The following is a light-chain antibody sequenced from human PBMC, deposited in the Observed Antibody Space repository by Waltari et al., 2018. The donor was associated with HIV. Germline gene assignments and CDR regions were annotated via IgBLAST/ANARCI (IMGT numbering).Light chain of an antibody. CDR1: SNTVGNQG. J-gene: IGLJ2*01. Sequence: QAGLTHPLSVSTGMRQPATPTCTGNSNTVGNQGAAWLQQHQGHPPKLLSYRDNKRPSGISERFSASRSGNTASLTITGVQPEDEADYFCATWDISLSAVVFGGGTTLTVL. CDR3: ATWDISLSAVV. CDR2: RDN. V-gene: IGLV10-54*04.